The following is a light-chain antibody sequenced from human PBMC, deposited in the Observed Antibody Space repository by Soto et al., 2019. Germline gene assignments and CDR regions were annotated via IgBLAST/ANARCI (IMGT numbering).Light chain of an antibody. CDR3: QQCNNWPPVT. V-gene: IGKV3-15*01. Sequence: EIVMTQSPATLSVSPGERATISCRASQSVSSNLAWYQQKPGQAPSLLIYGASTRATGIPARFSGSGSGTEFTLNISSLQSEDFAVYYCQQCNNWPPVTFGGGTKVDIK. J-gene: IGKJ4*01. CDR1: QSVSSN. CDR2: GAS.